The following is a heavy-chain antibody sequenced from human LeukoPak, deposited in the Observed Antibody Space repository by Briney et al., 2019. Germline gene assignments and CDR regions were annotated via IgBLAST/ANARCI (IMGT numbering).Heavy chain of an antibody. Sequence: GASVKVSCKATGYTFTSYFMHWVRQSPGQGLEWMGIINPSGGTTTYAQKFQGRVTMTRDTSTTTVYMELSSPRSEDTAVYYCARESTGRGNDLDYWGQGTLVTVSS. CDR3: ARESTGRGNDLDY. CDR1: GYTFTSYF. CDR2: INPSGGTT. V-gene: IGHV1-46*01. J-gene: IGHJ4*02. D-gene: IGHD1-14*01.